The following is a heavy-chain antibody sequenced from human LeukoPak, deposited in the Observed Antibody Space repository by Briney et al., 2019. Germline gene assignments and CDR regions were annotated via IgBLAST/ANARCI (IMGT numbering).Heavy chain of an antibody. CDR1: GFTFSGSA. D-gene: IGHD2-2*01. V-gene: IGHV3-73*01. CDR3: TRHVDASFNYMDV. CDR2: IRSKANSYAT. J-gene: IGHJ6*03. Sequence: GGSLRLSRAASGFTFSGSAMHWVRQASGKGLEWVGRIRSKANSYATTYAASVKGRFNISRDDSKNPADLQMNSLKTEDTAVYYCTRHVDASFNYMDVWGKGTTVTVSS.